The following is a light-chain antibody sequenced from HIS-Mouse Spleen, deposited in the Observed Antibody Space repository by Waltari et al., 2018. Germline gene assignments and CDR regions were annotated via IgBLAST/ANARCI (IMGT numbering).Light chain of an antibody. J-gene: IGLJ3*02. CDR3: GTWDSSLSAWV. Sequence: QSVLTQPPSVSAAPGQKVTISCSGSSSNIGNNYVSWYQQLPGTAPKRLIYDKNKRPSGIPDRFSGSKSGTSATLGITGLQTGDEADYYCGTWDSSLSAWVFGGGTKLTVL. CDR2: DKN. V-gene: IGLV1-51*01. CDR1: SSNIGNNY.